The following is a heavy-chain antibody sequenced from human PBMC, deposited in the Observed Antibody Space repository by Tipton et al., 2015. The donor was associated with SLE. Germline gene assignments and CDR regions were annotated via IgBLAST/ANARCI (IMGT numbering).Heavy chain of an antibody. V-gene: IGHV4-39*07. CDR1: GGSISTYYY. Sequence: TLSLTCSVSGGSISTYYYWSWIRQPPGKGLEWIGSIYYSGSTYYNPSLKSRVTISVDTSKNQFSLKLSSVTAADTAVYYCARDWCSSTSCYGYYYMDVWGKGTTVTVSS. D-gene: IGHD2-2*01. CDR2: IYYSGST. J-gene: IGHJ6*03. CDR3: ARDWCSSTSCYGYYYMDV.